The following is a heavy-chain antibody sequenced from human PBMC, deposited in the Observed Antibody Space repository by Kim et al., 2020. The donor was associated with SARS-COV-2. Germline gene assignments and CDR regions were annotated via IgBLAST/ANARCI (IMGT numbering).Heavy chain of an antibody. D-gene: IGHD2-2*01. Sequence: YYTKSIDGRFTISRENANNSLILQMDSLRVEDTAVYYCALIMPRENSFNIWGQGTVVTVSS. V-gene: IGHV3-48*03. CDR3: ALIMPRENSFNI. J-gene: IGHJ3*02.